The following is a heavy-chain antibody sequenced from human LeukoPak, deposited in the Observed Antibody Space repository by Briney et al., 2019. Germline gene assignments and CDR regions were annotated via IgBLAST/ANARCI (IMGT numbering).Heavy chain of an antibody. D-gene: IGHD4-17*01. CDR2: IYHSGTT. Sequence: SETLSLTCGVSGYSITSGYFRGWLRQPPGKGLEWIASIYHSGTTYYNPSLKSRVTISVDTSKNQFSLKLSSVTAADTAVYYCARPPDSSDYGAAFDFWGQGTLVTVSS. V-gene: IGHV4-38-2*01. CDR3: ARPPDSSDYGAAFDF. J-gene: IGHJ4*02. CDR1: GYSITSGYF.